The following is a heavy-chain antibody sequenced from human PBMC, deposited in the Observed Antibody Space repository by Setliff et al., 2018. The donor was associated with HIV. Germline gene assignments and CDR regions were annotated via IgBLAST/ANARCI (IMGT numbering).Heavy chain of an antibody. CDR2: IYTSGST. V-gene: IGHV4-4*09. D-gene: IGHD2-15*01. CDR3: ARFPLLHKNAFDI. J-gene: IGHJ3*02. Sequence: SETLSLTCTVSGGSISSYYWSWIRQPPGKGLEWIGYIYTSGSTNYNPSLKSRVTISVDTSKNQFSLNLSSVTAADTAVYYCARFPLLHKNAFDIWGQGTMVTVSS. CDR1: GGSISSYY.